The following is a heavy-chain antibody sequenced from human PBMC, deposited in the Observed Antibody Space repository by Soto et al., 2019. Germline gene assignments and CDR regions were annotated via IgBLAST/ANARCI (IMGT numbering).Heavy chain of an antibody. V-gene: IGHV6-1*01. D-gene: IGHD1-1*01. J-gene: IGHJ4*02. CDR3: ARGGEIPTIPVLDH. Sequence: SQTLSLPCAISGDRASSNSAAWSWIRQSPSRGLEWLGRTYYRSKWYNDYAVSVKSRITINPDTSKNQFSLQLNSVTPEDTAVSYSARGGEIPTIPVLDHWGQGSLFSVGS. CDR1: GDRASSNSAA. CDR2: TYYRSKWYN.